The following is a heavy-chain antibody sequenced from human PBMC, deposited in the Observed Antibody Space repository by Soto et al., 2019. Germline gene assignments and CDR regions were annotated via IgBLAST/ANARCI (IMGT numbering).Heavy chain of an antibody. D-gene: IGHD5-12*01. CDR3: AKGHSIVATIGNWFDP. J-gene: IGHJ5*02. Sequence: QVQLVESGGGVVQPGRSLRLSCAASGFTFSSYGMHWVRQAPGKGLEWVAVISYDGSNKYYADSVKGRFTISRDNSKNTLYLQMNSLRAEDTAVYYCAKGHSIVATIGNWFDPWGQGTLVPVSS. CDR1: GFTFSSYG. CDR2: ISYDGSNK. V-gene: IGHV3-30*18.